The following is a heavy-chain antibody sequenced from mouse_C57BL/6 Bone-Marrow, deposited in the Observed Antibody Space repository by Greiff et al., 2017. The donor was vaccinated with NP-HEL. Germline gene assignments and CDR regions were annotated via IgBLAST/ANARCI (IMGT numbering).Heavy chain of an antibody. J-gene: IGHJ3*01. V-gene: IGHV14-4*01. D-gene: IGHD2-5*01. CDR1: GFNIKDDY. CDR2: IDPENGDT. CDR3: TKPYSRY. Sequence: VQLQQSGAELVRPGASVKLSCTASGFNIKDDYMHWVKQRPEQGLEWIGWIDPENGDTEYASKFQGKATITADTSSNPAYLQLSSLTSEDTAVYYCTKPYSRYWGQGTLVTVSA.